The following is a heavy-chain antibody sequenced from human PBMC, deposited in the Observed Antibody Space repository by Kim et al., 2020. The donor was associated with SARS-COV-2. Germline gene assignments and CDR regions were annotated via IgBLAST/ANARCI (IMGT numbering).Heavy chain of an antibody. Sequence: SGPTLVKPTQTLTLTCTFSGFSLSTSGMCVSWIRQPPGKALEWLARIDWDDDKYYSTSLKTRLTISKDTSKNQVVLTMTNMDPVDTATYYCARTRLRWTTVTTGDAFDIWGQGTMVTVSS. CDR1: GFSLSTSGMC. D-gene: IGHD4-17*01. CDR2: IDWDDDK. V-gene: IGHV2-70*11. CDR3: ARTRLRWTTVTTGDAFDI. J-gene: IGHJ3*02.